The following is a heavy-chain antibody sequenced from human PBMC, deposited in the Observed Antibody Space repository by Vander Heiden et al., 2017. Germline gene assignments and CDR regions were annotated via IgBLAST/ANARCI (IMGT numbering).Heavy chain of an antibody. D-gene: IGHD6-19*01. CDR2: IYYSGST. CDR3: ASLKQWPDMYFDY. CDR1: GGSISSYY. V-gene: IGHV4-59*01. Sequence: QVQLQESGPGLVKPSETLSLTCTVSGGSISSYYWSWIRQPPGKGLEWIGYIYYSGSTNDNPSRKSRVTISVDTSKNQFSLKLSSVTAADTAVYYCASLKQWPDMYFDYWGQGTLVTVSS. J-gene: IGHJ4*02.